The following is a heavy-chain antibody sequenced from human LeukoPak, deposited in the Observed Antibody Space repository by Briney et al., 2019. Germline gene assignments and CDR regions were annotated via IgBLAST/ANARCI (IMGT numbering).Heavy chain of an antibody. CDR3: ARPLVGTGYSSSWYFNY. D-gene: IGHD6-13*01. J-gene: IGHJ4*02. CDR1: GYSFTTYW. V-gene: IGHV5-51*01. CDR2: IYPGDSDT. Sequence: GESLKISCKGSGYSFTTYWIAWVRQMPGKGLEWMGIIYPGDSDTRYSPSFQGQVTISADKSISTAYLQWSSLKASDTAIYYCARPLVGTGYSSSWYFNYWGQGTLVTVSS.